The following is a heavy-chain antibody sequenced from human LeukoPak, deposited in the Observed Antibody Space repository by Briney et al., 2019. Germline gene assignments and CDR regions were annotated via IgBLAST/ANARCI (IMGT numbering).Heavy chain of an antibody. CDR1: GYSFIGYY. Sequence: GASVKVSCKASGYSFIGYYIHWVRQAPGQGLEWVGRIDPKSGDTNYAQKLQGRVTMTTDTSTSTAYMELRSLRSDDTAVYYCARAPTAIFGVVLYGMDVWGQGTTVTVSS. D-gene: IGHD3-3*01. J-gene: IGHJ6*02. V-gene: IGHV1-2*06. CDR3: ARAPTAIFGVVLYGMDV. CDR2: IDPKSGDT.